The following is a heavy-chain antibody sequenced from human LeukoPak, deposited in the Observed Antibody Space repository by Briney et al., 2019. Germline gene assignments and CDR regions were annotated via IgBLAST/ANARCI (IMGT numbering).Heavy chain of an antibody. CDR3: ARDPLTGPYYFYY. Sequence: GGSLRLSCAASRFTFSDYYMSWIRKAPGKGLEWVSYISGSSSYTNYADSVKGRFTISSDNAKNSLYLQMDSLRAEDTAVYYCARDPLTGPYYFYYWGQGTLVTVSS. CDR1: RFTFSDYY. D-gene: IGHD1-20*01. V-gene: IGHV3-11*06. J-gene: IGHJ4*02. CDR2: ISGSSSYT.